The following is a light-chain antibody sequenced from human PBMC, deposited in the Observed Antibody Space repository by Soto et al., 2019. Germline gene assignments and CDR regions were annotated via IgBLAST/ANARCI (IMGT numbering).Light chain of an antibody. CDR3: AVWDDSLSGVV. Sequence: QSALTQPASVSGSPGQSITISCTGTSSDVGGYDYVSWYQLHPGKAPKLLIYNDYERPSGVPDRFSGSKSGTSASLGISGLRSEDEADYFCAVWDDSLSGVVFGGGTKLTVL. J-gene: IGLJ2*01. CDR2: NDY. V-gene: IGLV2-14*03. CDR1: SSDVGGYDY.